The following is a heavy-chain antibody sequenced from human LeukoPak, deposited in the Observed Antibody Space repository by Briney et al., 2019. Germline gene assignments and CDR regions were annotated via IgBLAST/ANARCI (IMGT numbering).Heavy chain of an antibody. V-gene: IGHV4-34*01. CDR3: ARWTGAVYCGGDCYFDY. CDR1: GGSFSGYY. Sequence: ETLSLTCAVYGGSFSGYYWSWIRQPPGKGLEWIGEINHSGSTNYNPSLKSRVTISVDTSKNQFSLRLSSVTAADTAVYYCARWTGAVYCGGDCYFDYWGQGTLVTVSS. D-gene: IGHD2-21*02. CDR2: INHSGST. J-gene: IGHJ4*02.